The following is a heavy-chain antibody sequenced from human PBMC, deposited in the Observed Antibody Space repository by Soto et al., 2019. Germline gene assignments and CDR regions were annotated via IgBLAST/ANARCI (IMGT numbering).Heavy chain of an antibody. CDR2: ISSSSSTI. Sequence: GGSLRLSCAASGFTFSSYSMNWVRQAPGKGLEWVSYISSSSSTIYYADSVKGRFTISRDNAKNSLYLQMNSLRAEDTAVYYCASYCSSTSCNNYYYYYYMDVWGKGTTVTVSS. J-gene: IGHJ6*03. CDR3: ASYCSSTSCNNYYYYYYMDV. D-gene: IGHD2-2*02. CDR1: GFTFSSYS. V-gene: IGHV3-48*01.